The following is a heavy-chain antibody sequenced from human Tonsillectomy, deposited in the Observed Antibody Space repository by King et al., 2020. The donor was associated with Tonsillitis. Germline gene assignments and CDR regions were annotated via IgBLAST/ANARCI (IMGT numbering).Heavy chain of an antibody. Sequence: VQLVESGGDLVQPGGSLRLSCAASGFTLSNYWMSWVRQAPGKGLEWVANINQGGSEEYYVDSGKGRFTISRDNAKNSLSLQMISLRAEDTAIYYCAKGGGGAGVGGFDVWGRGTMVTVSS. CDR3: AKGGGGAGVGGFDV. D-gene: IGHD1-26*01. V-gene: IGHV3-7*01. CDR1: GFTLSNYW. J-gene: IGHJ3*01. CDR2: INQGGSEE.